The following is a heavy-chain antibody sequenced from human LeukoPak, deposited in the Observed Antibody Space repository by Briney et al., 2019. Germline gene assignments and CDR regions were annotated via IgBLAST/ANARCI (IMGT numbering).Heavy chain of an antibody. Sequence: GGSLRLSCAASGFTFISYSMNWVRQAPWKGLAWFSSISSSSSYIYYADSVKGRFTISRDNAKNSLYLQMNSLRAEDTAVYYCARDSYLIDYYDSSGYYPLFGYWGQGTLVTVSS. D-gene: IGHD3-22*01. J-gene: IGHJ4*02. CDR1: GFTFISYS. CDR2: ISSSSSYI. CDR3: ARDSYLIDYYDSSGYYPLFGY. V-gene: IGHV3-21*01.